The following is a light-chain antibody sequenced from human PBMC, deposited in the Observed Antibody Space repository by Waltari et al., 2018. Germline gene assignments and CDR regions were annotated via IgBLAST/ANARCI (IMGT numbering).Light chain of an antibody. CDR1: QTISTF. CDR2: DAS. CDR3: LQRADWPPIT. J-gene: IGKJ5*01. Sequence: EVVLTQSPATLSLSPRERATLSCRASQTISTFLFWYQQKPGQAPRLLIYDASNRATGIPARFSGSGSGTDFTLTISSLEAEDSAVYYCLQRADWPPITFGQGTRLEI. V-gene: IGKV3-11*01.